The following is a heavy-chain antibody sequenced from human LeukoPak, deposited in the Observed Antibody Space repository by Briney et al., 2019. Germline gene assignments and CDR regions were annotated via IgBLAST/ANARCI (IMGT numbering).Heavy chain of an antibody. J-gene: IGHJ4*02. Sequence: GASAKVSCKASGGTFSSYAISWVRQGPGQGLEWMGGIIPIFGTANYAQKFQGRVTITTDESTSTAYMELSSLRSEDTAVYYCARDPSPYDSSGLQGLGNDYWGQGTLVTVSS. CDR3: ARDPSPYDSSGLQGLGNDY. CDR1: GGTFSSYA. D-gene: IGHD3-22*01. V-gene: IGHV1-69*05. CDR2: IIPIFGTA.